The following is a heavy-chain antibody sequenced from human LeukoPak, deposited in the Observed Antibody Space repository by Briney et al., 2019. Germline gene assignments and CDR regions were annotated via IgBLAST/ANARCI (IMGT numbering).Heavy chain of an antibody. CDR2: IKVDGSEK. D-gene: IGHD1-1*01. CDR1: GFTFSNFW. J-gene: IGHJ4*02. Sequence: GGSLRLSCAASGFTFSNFWMSWVRQAPGKGLEWVANIKVDGSEKYYVDSVKGRFTISRDNAENSLYLQMNSLRAEGTAVYYCARKTGTTGEAFDYWGQGTQVTVSS. V-gene: IGHV3-7*03. CDR3: ARKTGTTGEAFDY.